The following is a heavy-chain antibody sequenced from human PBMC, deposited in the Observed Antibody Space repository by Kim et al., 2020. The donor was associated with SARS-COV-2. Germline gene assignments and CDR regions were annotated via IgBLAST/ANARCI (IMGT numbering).Heavy chain of an antibody. CDR3: ARVGRGYYFQH. CDR1: GGSFSGYY. Sequence: SETLSLTCAVYGGSFSGYYWSWIRQPPGKGLEWIGEINHSGSTNYNPSLKSRVTISVDTSKNQFSLKLSSVTAADTAVYYCARVGRGYYFQHWGQGTLVTVSS. D-gene: IGHD1-1*01. CDR2: INHSGST. V-gene: IGHV4-34*01. J-gene: IGHJ1*01.